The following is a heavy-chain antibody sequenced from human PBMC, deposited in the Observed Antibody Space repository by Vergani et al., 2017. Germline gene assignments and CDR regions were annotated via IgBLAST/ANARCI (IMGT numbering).Heavy chain of an antibody. CDR1: GGSISSYY. Sequence: QVQLQESGPGLVKPSETLSLTCTVSGGSISSYYWSWIRQPPGKGLEWIGYIYYSGSTNYNPSLKSQVTISVDTSKNQFSLKLSSVTAADQAVYYCAGDRLYGGFDYWGQGTLVTVSS. D-gene: IGHD4-23*01. CDR3: AGDRLYGGFDY. J-gene: IGHJ4*02. V-gene: IGHV4-59*01. CDR2: IYYSGST.